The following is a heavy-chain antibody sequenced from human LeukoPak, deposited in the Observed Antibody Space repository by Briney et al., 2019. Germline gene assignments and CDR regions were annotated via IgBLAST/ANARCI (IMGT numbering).Heavy chain of an antibody. CDR2: IKEDGSEK. Sequence: SGGSLRLSCTASGFTFSRYWMSWVRQVPGKGPEFVANIKEDGSEKSYVYFVKGRFTISGDSARNSLYLQMSSLRVEDTAVYYCARDHNYAFDNWGQGTLVTVSS. V-gene: IGHV3-7*01. D-gene: IGHD1-1*01. CDR1: GFTFSRYW. J-gene: IGHJ4*02. CDR3: ARDHNYAFDN.